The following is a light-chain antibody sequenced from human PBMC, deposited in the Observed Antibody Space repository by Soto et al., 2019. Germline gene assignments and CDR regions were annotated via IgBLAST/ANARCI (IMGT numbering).Light chain of an antibody. CDR2: GAS. V-gene: IGKV3-15*01. CDR1: QSVRNN. Sequence: EIVMTQSPVTLSVSPGEGATLFCRASQSVRNNLAWYQQKPGLAPRLLIYGASTRATGIPARFSGSGSGTEFTLTISSLQSEDFAVYYCQQYNNWPSWTFGQGTKVDIK. J-gene: IGKJ1*01. CDR3: QQYNNWPSWT.